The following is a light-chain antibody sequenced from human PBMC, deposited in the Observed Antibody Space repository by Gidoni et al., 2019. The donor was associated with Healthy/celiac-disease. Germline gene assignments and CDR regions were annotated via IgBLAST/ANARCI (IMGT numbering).Light chain of an antibody. CDR2: EVS. V-gene: IGLV2-14*01. J-gene: IGLJ2*01. Sequence: QSALTQTASVSGSPGQSITISCTGTSSDVGGYNYVSWYQQHPGKAPKLMIYEVSNRPSRVSNRFSGSKSGNTASLTISGLQAEDEADYYCSSYTSSSTLVFGGGTKLTVL. CDR3: SSYTSSSTLV. CDR1: SSDVGGYNY.